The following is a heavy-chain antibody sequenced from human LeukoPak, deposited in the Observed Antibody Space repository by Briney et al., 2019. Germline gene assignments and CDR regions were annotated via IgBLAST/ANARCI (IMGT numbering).Heavy chain of an antibody. CDR3: VRDCSSVNCPPTDFYGLDV. CDR2: INQNGGTR. J-gene: IGHJ6*02. V-gene: IGHV3-7*03. CDR1: GFTFSSYW. Sequence: GGSLRLSCAASGFTFSSYWMSWVRQAPGKGLEWVAFINQNGGTRYYVDSVKGRFTISRENAKNSLFLQMNSLRVEDTAMYYCVRDCSSVNCPPTDFYGLDVWGQGTTVTVSS. D-gene: IGHD1-1*01.